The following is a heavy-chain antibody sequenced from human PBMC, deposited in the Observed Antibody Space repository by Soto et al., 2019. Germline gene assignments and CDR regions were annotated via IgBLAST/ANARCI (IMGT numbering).Heavy chain of an antibody. J-gene: IGHJ6*02. Sequence: QVQLVESGGGVVQPGRSLRLSCAASGFTFSSYAMHWVRQAPGKGLEWVAVISYDGSNKYYADSVKGRFTISRDNSKNTLYLQMNSLRAEDTAVYYCARVVDRAMSQSGYYYGMDVWGQGTTFTVSS. D-gene: IGHD5-18*01. CDR3: ARVVDRAMSQSGYYYGMDV. CDR1: GFTFSSYA. V-gene: IGHV3-30-3*01. CDR2: ISYDGSNK.